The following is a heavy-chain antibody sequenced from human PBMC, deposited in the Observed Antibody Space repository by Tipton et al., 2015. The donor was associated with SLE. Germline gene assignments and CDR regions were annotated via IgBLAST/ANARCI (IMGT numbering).Heavy chain of an antibody. CDR3: ARVQLCFDY. D-gene: IGHD5-18*01. Sequence: LRLSCAVYGGSFSGYYWSWIRQPPGKGLEWIGYIYHSGSTYYNPSLKSRVTISVDTSKNQFSLKLSSVTAADTAVYYCARVQLCFDYWGQGTLVTVSS. CDR2: IYHSGST. CDR1: GGSFSGYY. J-gene: IGHJ4*02. V-gene: IGHV4-34*01.